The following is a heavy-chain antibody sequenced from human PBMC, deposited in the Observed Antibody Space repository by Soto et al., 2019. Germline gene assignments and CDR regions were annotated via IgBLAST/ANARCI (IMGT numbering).Heavy chain of an antibody. Sequence: VQLQESGPGLVKPSQTLSLTCTVSGGPISSGEYYWSWIGQHPGKGLEWIGYIYYSGSTYYNPSLKSRVTISVDTSKNQFSLKLSSVTAADTAVYYCARWWSGSRQGFDPWGQGTLVTVSS. V-gene: IGHV4-31*03. CDR2: IYYSGST. J-gene: IGHJ5*02. CDR3: ARWWSGSRQGFDP. D-gene: IGHD3-3*01. CDR1: GGPISSGEYY.